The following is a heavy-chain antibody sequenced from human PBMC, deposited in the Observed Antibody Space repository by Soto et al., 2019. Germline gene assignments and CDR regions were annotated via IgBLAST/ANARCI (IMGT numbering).Heavy chain of an antibody. V-gene: IGHV1-18*01. Sequence: ASVKVSCKASGFTFSNYGLNWVRQAPGQGLEWMGWVSANNGHTNYAQNLQGRVSMTTDTSTSTAYMELRGLTFDDTAVYYCARVSWREKYGMDVWGQGTTVTVSS. J-gene: IGHJ6*02. CDR2: VSANNGHT. CDR3: ARVSWREKYGMDV. CDR1: GFTFSNYG.